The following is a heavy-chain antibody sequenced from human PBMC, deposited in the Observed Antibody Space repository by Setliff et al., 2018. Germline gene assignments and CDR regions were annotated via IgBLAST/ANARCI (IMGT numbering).Heavy chain of an antibody. CDR2: INSGAGST. V-gene: IGHV1-46*01. Sequence: ASVKVSCKASGYTFTTYYIHWVRQAPGQGLEWMGIINSGAGSTSYAQKFQGGITLTRDTSTSTVYMQLNSLRSEDTAVYYCARGGSPDCTTNSCRYGDYFYWGQGTLVTVSS. CDR1: GYTFTTYY. D-gene: IGHD4-17*01. J-gene: IGHJ4*02. CDR3: ARGGSPDCTTNSCRYGDYFY.